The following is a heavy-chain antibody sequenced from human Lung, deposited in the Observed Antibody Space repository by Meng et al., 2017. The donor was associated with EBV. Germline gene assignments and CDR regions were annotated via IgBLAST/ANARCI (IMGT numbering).Heavy chain of an antibody. V-gene: IGHV4-34*02. CDR2: INHSGHT. CDR3: ARGRQIGWQGGDFAY. D-gene: IGHD2-15*01. CDR1: GGSFRGYY. J-gene: IGHJ4*02. Sequence: HARLQQWGAGLFKPSETLSRRCTFSGGSFRGYYWSWIRQSPERGLEWIGEINHSGHTNYNPSLKSRVTISVDTSKNQFSLTLSSVTAADTAVYYCARGRQIGWQGGDFAYWSQGTLVTVSS.